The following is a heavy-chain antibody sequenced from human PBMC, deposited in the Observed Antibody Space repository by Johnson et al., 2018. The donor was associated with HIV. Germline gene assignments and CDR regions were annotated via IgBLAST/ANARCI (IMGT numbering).Heavy chain of an antibody. CDR2: IRSKANSYAT. V-gene: IGHV3-73*02. D-gene: IGHD6-19*01. CDR1: GFTFSGSA. Sequence: VQLVESGGGLVQPGGSLKLSCAASGFTFSGSAMHWVRPASGKGLEWVGRIRSKANSYATAYAASVKGRFTISRADSKNTAYLQMNSLKTEDTAVYYCTSGKSWLAVDAFDIWGQGTMVTVSS. J-gene: IGHJ3*02. CDR3: TSGKSWLAVDAFDI.